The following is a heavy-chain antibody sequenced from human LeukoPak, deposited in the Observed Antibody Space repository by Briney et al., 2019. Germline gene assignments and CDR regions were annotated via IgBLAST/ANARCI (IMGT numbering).Heavy chain of an antibody. V-gene: IGHV3-30*18. D-gene: IGHD4-17*01. CDR1: GFTFSSYG. Sequence: PGGSLRLSCAASGFTFSSYGMHWVRQAPGKGLEWVAVISYDGSNKYYADSVKGRFTISRDNSKNTLYLQMNSLRAEDTAVYYCAKEVFRFMTTVTIVDYWGQGTLVTVSS. J-gene: IGHJ4*02. CDR3: AKEVFRFMTTVTIVDY. CDR2: ISYDGSNK.